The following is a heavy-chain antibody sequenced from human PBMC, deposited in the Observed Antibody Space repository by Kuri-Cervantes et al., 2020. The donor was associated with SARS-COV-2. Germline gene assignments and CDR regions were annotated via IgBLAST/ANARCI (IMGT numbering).Heavy chain of an antibody. CDR2: IYYSGST. J-gene: IGHJ4*02. Sequence: ESLKISCTVSGGSISSSSYYWGWIRQPPGKGLEWIGSIYYSGSTYYNPSLKSRVTISVDTSKNQFSLRLSSATAADTAVYYCARQGTIVVVPAALKTYFDYWGQGTLVTVSS. D-gene: IGHD2-2*01. CDR3: ARQGTIVVVPAALKTYFDY. V-gene: IGHV4-39*01. CDR1: GGSISSSSYY.